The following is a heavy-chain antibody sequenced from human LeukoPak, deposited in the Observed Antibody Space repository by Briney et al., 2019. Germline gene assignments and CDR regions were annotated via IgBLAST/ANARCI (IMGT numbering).Heavy chain of an antibody. CDR1: GGSFSGYY. D-gene: IGHD6-6*01. J-gene: IGHJ4*02. V-gene: IGHV4-34*01. CDR3: AARIAASGYFDY. Sequence: SETLSLTCAVYGGSFSGYYWSWIRQPPGKGLEWIGEINHSGSTNYNPSRKSRVAMSVDTSKNHFSLKLSSVTAADTAVYYCAARIAASGYFDYWGQGTLVTVSS. CDR2: INHSGST.